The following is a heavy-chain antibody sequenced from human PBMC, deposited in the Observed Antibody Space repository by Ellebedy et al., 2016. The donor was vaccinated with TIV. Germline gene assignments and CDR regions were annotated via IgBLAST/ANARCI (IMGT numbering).Heavy chain of an antibody. J-gene: IGHJ2*01. CDR3: AKGAHRCSSSTCYENYYFDL. CDR2: ISGSDGRT. V-gene: IGHV3-23*01. Sequence: GGSLRLXXAASGFTFSSYAMNWVRQAPGKGLEWVSGISGSDGRTFYADSVKGRLTISRDNSKNTLYLQMNSLRAEDTAVYYCAKGAHRCSSSTCYENYYFDLWGRGTLVTVSS. CDR1: GFTFSSYA. D-gene: IGHD2-2*01.